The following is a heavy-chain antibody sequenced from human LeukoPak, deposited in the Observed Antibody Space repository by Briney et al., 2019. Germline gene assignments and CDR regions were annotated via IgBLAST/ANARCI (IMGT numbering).Heavy chain of an antibody. D-gene: IGHD6-13*01. J-gene: IGHJ4*02. Sequence: SESLSLPCAVSGGSISSYYSTWVRQPAGKGLEWIGRIYTSGRTNYSPSLKSRVTMSVDTSKNEFSLKLNSVTAADTAVYYCARESTVAGTARFLDSWGQGTLVTVSS. CDR3: ARESTVAGTARFLDS. CDR2: IYTSGRT. V-gene: IGHV4-4*07. CDR1: GGSISSYY.